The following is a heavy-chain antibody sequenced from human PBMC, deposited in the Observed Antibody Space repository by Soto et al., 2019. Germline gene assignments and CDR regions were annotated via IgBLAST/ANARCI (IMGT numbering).Heavy chain of an antibody. CDR2: ISNTGTTI. J-gene: IGHJ2*01. Sequence: GGSLRLSCTTSGFTFNDYYMNWFRQAPGKGLEWISYISNTGTTIYYADSVKGRFTISRDTSKNSLFLQMNSLRGEDSALYYCARDHCSSSSCYPRWYFDLWGRGTLVTVSS. D-gene: IGHD2-2*01. CDR1: GFTFNDYY. V-gene: IGHV3-11*01. CDR3: ARDHCSSSSCYPRWYFDL.